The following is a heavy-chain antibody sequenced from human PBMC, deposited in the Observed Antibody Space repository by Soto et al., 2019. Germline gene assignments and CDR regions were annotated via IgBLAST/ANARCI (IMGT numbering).Heavy chain of an antibody. Sequence: ASVKVSCTASGYTFTRYGIVWVRQAPGQGLEWMGWISAYNGNTDYAQKFQGRVTMTTDTSTNTAYMDLRSLRSDDTAVYYCARVPPEDYDSSGYTDYWGQGTLVPSPQ. D-gene: IGHD3-22*01. CDR2: ISAYNGNT. CDR3: ARVPPEDYDSSGYTDY. V-gene: IGHV1-18*01. CDR1: GYTFTRYG. J-gene: IGHJ4*02.